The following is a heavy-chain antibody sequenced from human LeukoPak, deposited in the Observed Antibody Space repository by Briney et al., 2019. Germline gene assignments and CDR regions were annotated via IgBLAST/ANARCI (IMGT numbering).Heavy chain of an antibody. CDR2: IFYNEGT. CDR1: SGSFRTYY. J-gene: IGHJ3*02. Sequence: SETLSLTCTVSSGSFRTYYWSWIRQPPGKGLEWIGYIFYNEGTSYNPSLKSRVTISVDTSNNQLSLKVNSVTAADTAMYYCVKFNSRYQPWTLDIWGRGTMVTVSS. CDR3: VKFNSRYQPWTLDI. V-gene: IGHV4-59*01. D-gene: IGHD2-2*01.